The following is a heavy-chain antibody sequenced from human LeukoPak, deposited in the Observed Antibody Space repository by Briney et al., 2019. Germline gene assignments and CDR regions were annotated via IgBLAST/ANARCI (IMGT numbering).Heavy chain of an antibody. Sequence: GGSLRLSCAASGFTFSTYSMNWVRQAPGKGLEWVSYISSSSSSIYYTDSVKGRFTISRDNAKNSLYLQMNSLRAEDTAVYYCARDKWEQHIDYWGQGTLVTVSS. V-gene: IGHV3-48*01. CDR2: ISSSSSSI. CDR3: ARDKWEQHIDY. J-gene: IGHJ4*02. D-gene: IGHD1-26*01. CDR1: GFTFSTYS.